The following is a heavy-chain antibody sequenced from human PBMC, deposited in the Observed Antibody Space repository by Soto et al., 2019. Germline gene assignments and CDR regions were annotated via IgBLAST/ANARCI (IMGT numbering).Heavy chain of an antibody. V-gene: IGHV4-39*01. J-gene: IGHJ4*02. CDR1: GDSITSSSHY. Sequence: SETLSLTCTVSGDSITSSSHYWGWIRQPPGKGLQSIANIYYDGNTYYNPSLKSRVTISLDTSKNQFSLRLNSVTAADTAVYFCVRSSIDPLVFMHPFASWGKGPLVTVPS. CDR3: VRSSIDPLVFMHPFAS. CDR2: IYYDGNT. D-gene: IGHD6-6*01.